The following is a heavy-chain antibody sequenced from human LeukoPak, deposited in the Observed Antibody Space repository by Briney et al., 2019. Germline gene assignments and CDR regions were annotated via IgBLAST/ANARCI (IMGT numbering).Heavy chain of an antibody. CDR1: GDSISSSSYY. J-gene: IGHJ4*02. CDR2: IFYSGST. D-gene: IGHD1/OR15-1a*01. Sequence: SETLSLTCTVSGDSISSSSYYWGWIRQPPGKGLEWIGSIFYSGSTYYNPSLKSRVTISVDTSKSQLSLRLSSVTASDTAMYYCARTNTVFYYFDYWGQGNLITVAS. CDR3: ARTNTVFYYFDY. V-gene: IGHV4-39*01.